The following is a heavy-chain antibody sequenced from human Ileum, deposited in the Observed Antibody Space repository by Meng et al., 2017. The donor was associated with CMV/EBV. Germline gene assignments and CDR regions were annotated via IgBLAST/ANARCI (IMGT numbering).Heavy chain of an antibody. CDR3: ARGRWCENGVCTEDHNYFGP. D-gene: IGHD2-8*01. CDR1: GGSTNTFY. V-gene: IGHV4-59*01. CDR2: VYYTGNT. Sequence: GSLRLSCTVSGGSTNTFYWSWIRQPPGKGLEFIGNVYYTGNTNYNPSLKSRVTMSVDTSKRQVSLKLTSMSAADTAVYYCARGRWCENGVCTEDHNYFGPWGHGNLVNVAS. J-gene: IGHJ5*02.